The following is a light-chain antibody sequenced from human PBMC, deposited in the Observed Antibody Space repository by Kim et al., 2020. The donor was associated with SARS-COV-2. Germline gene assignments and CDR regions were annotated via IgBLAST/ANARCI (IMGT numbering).Light chain of an antibody. CDR1: QSVLYSSNNKNY. V-gene: IGKV4-1*01. CDR3: QQYYSTPRT. CDR2: WAS. Sequence: ATINCKSSQSVLYSSNNKNYLAWYQQKPGQPPKLLIYWASTRESGVPDRFSGSGSGTDFTLTITSLQAEDVAVYYCQQYYSTPRTFGQGTKVDIK. J-gene: IGKJ1*01.